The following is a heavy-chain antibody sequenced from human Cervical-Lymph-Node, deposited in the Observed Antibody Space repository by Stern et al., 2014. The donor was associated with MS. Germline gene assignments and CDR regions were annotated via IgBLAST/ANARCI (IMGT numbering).Heavy chain of an antibody. V-gene: IGHV3-23*04. Sequence: MQLVQSGGGLVQPGGTLRLSCAASGFPFSDYALSLVRQALGQGLEWGSAIRLSGGSTFYADAVQGRFTISRDNSKNTLYLQMNSLRAEDTAVYYCAKDRELVVVTFDSWGQGTLVTVSS. CDR3: AKDRELVVVTFDS. CDR1: GFPFSDYA. CDR2: IRLSGGST. D-gene: IGHD2-15*01. J-gene: IGHJ4*02.